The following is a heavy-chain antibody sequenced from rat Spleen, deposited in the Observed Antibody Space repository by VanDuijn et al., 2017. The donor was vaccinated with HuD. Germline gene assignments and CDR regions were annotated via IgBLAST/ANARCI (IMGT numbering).Heavy chain of an antibody. CDR1: GFIFSDHY. CDR2: INYDGRST. J-gene: IGHJ2*01. V-gene: IGHV5-20*01. D-gene: IGHD1-11*01. Sequence: EVQLVESDGGLVQPGRSLKLSCAASGFIFSDHYVAWVRQAPTKGLEWVATINYDGRSTFYRDSVRDRFTISRDNAKSILYLQMNRLRSEDTATYYCTRGGGSSFDYWGQGVMVTVSS. CDR3: TRGGGSSFDY.